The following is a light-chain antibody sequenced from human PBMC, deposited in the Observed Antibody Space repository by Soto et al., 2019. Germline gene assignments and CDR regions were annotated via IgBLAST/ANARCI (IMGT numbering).Light chain of an antibody. V-gene: IGLV1-44*01. CDR2: NDD. Sequence: QSVLTQPPSASETPGQGVTISCSGSNSNIGSHSVNWYQHLPGTAPKLVIYNDDKRPSGVPDRFSASKSGTSASLAISGLQSEDEADYYCAAWDGSPNRYVFGTGTKLTVL. CDR3: AAWDGSPNRYV. CDR1: NSNIGSHS. J-gene: IGLJ1*01.